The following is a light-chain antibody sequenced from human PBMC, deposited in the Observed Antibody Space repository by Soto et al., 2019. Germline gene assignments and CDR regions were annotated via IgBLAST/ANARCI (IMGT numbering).Light chain of an antibody. CDR3: AAWDDSLNGPV. Sequence: QPVLTQPPSASGTPGQRVTISSSGTSSNIGTNAVNWYQHLPGTAPKLLIYSDNQRPSGVPDRFSGSRSGTSASLAISGLQSEDEADYYCAAWDDSLNGPVFGGGTKVTVL. CDR1: SSNIGTNA. J-gene: IGLJ3*02. CDR2: SDN. V-gene: IGLV1-44*01.